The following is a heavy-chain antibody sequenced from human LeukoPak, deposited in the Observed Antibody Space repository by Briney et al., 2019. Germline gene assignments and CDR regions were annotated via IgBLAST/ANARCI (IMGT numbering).Heavy chain of an antibody. CDR1: GFTFDDYA. V-gene: IGHV3-9*01. J-gene: IGHJ6*02. CDR2: ISWNSGSI. CDR3: AKDLSAAGTVDGGMDV. Sequence: GRSLRLSCAASGFTFDDYAMHWVRQAPGKGLEWVSGISWNSGSIGYADSVEGRFTISRDNAKNSLYLQMNSLRAEDTALYYCAKDLSAAGTVDGGMDVWGQGTTVTVSS. D-gene: IGHD6-13*01.